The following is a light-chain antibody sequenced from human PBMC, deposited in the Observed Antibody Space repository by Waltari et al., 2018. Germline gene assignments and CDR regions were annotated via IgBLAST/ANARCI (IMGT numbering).Light chain of an antibody. CDR2: DVN. CDR1: SSHLSTYKY. CDR3: CSYAGSYNWV. V-gene: IGLV2-11*01. Sequence: QSALTQPRSVSGSPGQSVAISCTGTSSHLSTYKYVSWYQQPPGKAPKLIIYDVNERPSGVPDRFSGSKSGNTASLTISGLQAEDEADYYCCSYAGSYNWVFGGGTKLTVL. J-gene: IGLJ3*02.